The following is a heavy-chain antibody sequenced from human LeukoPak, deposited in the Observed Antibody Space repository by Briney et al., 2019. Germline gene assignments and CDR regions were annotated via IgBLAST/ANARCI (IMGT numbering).Heavy chain of an antibody. D-gene: IGHD3-10*01. CDR1: GFTFSSNN. Sequence: GGSLRLSCAAFGFTFSSNNMNWVRQAPGKGLEWVSYISSSSSTIYYADSAKGRFTISRDNAENSLYLQMNSLRDEDTAVYYCASSSYGAGRYCMDGWGQGTTVTVSS. J-gene: IGHJ6*02. V-gene: IGHV3-48*02. CDR2: ISSSSSTI. CDR3: ASSSYGAGRYCMDG.